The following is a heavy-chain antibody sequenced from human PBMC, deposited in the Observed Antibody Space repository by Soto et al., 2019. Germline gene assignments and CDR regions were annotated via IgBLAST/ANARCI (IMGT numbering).Heavy chain of an antibody. V-gene: IGHV3-49*03. Sequence: SGGSLRLSCTASGFTFGDYAMSWFRQAPGKGLEWVGFIRSKAYGGTTEYAASVKGRFTISRDDSKSIAYLQMNSLKTEDTAVYYCTRSVYYYGLGVGMDVWGQGTTVTVSS. D-gene: IGHD3-22*01. J-gene: IGHJ6*02. CDR3: TRSVYYYGLGVGMDV. CDR1: GFTFGDYA. CDR2: IRSKAYGGTT.